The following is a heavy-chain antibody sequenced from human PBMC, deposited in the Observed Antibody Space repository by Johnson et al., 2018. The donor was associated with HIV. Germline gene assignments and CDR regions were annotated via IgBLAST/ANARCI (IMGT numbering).Heavy chain of an antibody. Sequence: QVQLVESGGGVVQPGRSLRLSCAASGFTFSSYGMHWVRQAPGKGLEWVAVISYDGSNKYYADSVKGRFTISRDNSKNTLYLQMNSLRAEDTAVYYCARDGQDRDDAFDIWGQGTMVTVSS. D-gene: IGHD3-22*01. V-gene: IGHV3-30*19. CDR2: ISYDGSNK. CDR3: ARDGQDRDDAFDI. J-gene: IGHJ3*02. CDR1: GFTFSSYG.